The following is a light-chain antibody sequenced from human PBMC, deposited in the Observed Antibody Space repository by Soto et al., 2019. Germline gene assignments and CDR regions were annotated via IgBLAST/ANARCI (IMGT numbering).Light chain of an antibody. J-gene: IGLJ1*01. CDR3: SSFTSSNNFPSV. CDR2: EIN. CDR1: SRDVGAYDY. Sequence: QSALTQPPSASGSPGQSVTISSTGISRDVGAYDYVSCYKQHPGKAPKLMIYEINKRPSGVPDRFSGSKSGNTASLTVSGLQAEEEADYYFSSFTSSNNFPSVFGTGTNVTV. V-gene: IGLV2-8*01.